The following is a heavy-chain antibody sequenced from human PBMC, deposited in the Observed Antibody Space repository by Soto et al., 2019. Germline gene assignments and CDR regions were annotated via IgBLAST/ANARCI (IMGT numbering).Heavy chain of an antibody. V-gene: IGHV4-34*01. CDR3: ARGLIAAAGVNVDFDY. Sequence: QVQLQQWGAGLLKPSETLSLTCAVYGGSFSGYYWSWIRQPPGKGQEWIGEINHSGSTNYNPSLKSRVTISVDTSKNQFSLKLSSVTAADTAVYYCARGLIAAAGVNVDFDYWGQGTLVTVSS. CDR2: INHSGST. J-gene: IGHJ4*02. CDR1: GGSFSGYY. D-gene: IGHD6-13*01.